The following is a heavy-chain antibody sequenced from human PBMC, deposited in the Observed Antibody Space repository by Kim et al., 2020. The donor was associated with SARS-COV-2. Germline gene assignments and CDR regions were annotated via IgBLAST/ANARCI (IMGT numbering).Heavy chain of an antibody. CDR2: INTNTGNP. CDR3: ARSWGSYYYDSSGYPLFDY. D-gene: IGHD3-22*01. V-gene: IGHV7-4-1*02. CDR1: GYTFTSYA. J-gene: IGHJ4*02. Sequence: ASVKVSCKASGYTFTSYAMNWVRQAPGQGLEWMGWINTNTGNPTYAQGFTGRFVFSLDTSVSTAYLQISSLKAEDTAVYYCARSWGSYYYDSSGYPLFDYWGQGTLVTVSS.